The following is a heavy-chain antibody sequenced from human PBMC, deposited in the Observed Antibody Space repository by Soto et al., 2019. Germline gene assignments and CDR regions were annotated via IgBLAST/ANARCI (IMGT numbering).Heavy chain of an antibody. J-gene: IGHJ4*02. D-gene: IGHD2-15*01. CDR1: GFTFSSYA. Sequence: DVQLLESGGGLVQPEGSLRLSCAASGFTFSSYAMGWVRQGPGKGLEWVAVVSIGGSTHYADSVRGRFTISRDNSKKTLSLQMKSPTAEDTAVYFCAKRRGAGGHFDYWGQGALVTVSS. CDR3: AKRRGAGGHFDY. CDR2: VSIGGST. V-gene: IGHV3-23*01.